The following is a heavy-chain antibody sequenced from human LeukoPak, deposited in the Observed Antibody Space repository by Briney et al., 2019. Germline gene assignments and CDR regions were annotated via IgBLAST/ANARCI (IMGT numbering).Heavy chain of an antibody. CDR1: GFTFSSYA. CDR3: AKARLLGRYYMDV. Sequence: GGSLRLSCAASGFTFSSYAMSWVRQAPGKGLEWVSAISGSGGSTYYADSVKGRLTISRDNSKNTLYLQMNSLRAEDTAVYYCAKARLLGRYYMDVWGKGTTVTVSS. D-gene: IGHD6-25*01. V-gene: IGHV3-23*01. CDR2: ISGSGGST. J-gene: IGHJ6*03.